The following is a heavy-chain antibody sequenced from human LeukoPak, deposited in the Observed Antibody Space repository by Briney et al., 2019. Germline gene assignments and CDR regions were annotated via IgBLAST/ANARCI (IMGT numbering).Heavy chain of an antibody. J-gene: IGHJ4*02. V-gene: IGHV1-2*02. CDR2: INPDTGDT. CDR3: AKDLFAATGRAF. Sequence: GASVKVSCKASGYTFTGYYMHWVRQAPGQGLEWMGWINPDTGDTHYAQNFQGRVTMTRDTSISTAYMRLSRLRSDDTAFYYCAKDLFAATGRAFWGQGTLVTVSS. CDR1: GYTFTGYY. D-gene: IGHD1-1*01.